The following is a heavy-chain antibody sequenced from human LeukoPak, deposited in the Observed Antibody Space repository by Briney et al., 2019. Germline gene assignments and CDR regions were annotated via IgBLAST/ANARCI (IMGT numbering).Heavy chain of an antibody. V-gene: IGHV1-69*05. Sequence: GASVKVSCKASGGTFTSYAISWVRQAPGQGLEWMGGIIPIFGTANYAQKFQGRVTITTDESTSTAYMELSSLRSEDTAVYYCASYTPIYSIFGIYYYYYMDVWGKGTTLTVSS. CDR1: GGTFTSYA. CDR3: ASYTPIYSIFGIYYYYYMDV. J-gene: IGHJ6*03. CDR2: IIPIFGTA. D-gene: IGHD3-3*01.